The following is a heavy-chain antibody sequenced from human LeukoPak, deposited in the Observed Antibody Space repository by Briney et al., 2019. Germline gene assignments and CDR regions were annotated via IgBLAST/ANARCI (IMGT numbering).Heavy chain of an antibody. J-gene: IGHJ4*02. Sequence: GGSLRLSCAASGFTFDDYTMHWVRQAPGKGLEWVSLITWDGGSTYYADSVKGRFTISRDNAKNSLYLQMNSLRAEDTAVYYCARERRNYYDSSGYYNGFDYWGQGTLVTVSS. CDR1: GFTFDDYT. V-gene: IGHV3-43*01. CDR3: ARERRNYYDSSGYYNGFDY. D-gene: IGHD3-22*01. CDR2: ITWDGGST.